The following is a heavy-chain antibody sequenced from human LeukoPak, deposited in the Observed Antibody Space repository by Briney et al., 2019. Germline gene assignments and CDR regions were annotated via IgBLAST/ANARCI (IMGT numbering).Heavy chain of an antibody. J-gene: IGHJ4*02. D-gene: IGHD1-26*01. V-gene: IGHV3-23*01. CDR3: ERDRVGEPPDHFDY. CDR1: GFTFSSYA. Sequence: GGSLRLSCAASGFTFSSYAMSWVRQAPGKGLEWVSAISGSGGSTYYADSVKGRFTISRDNAKNSLYLQMNSLRAEDTAVYYCERDRVGEPPDHFDYWGQGTLVAVSS. CDR2: ISGSGGST.